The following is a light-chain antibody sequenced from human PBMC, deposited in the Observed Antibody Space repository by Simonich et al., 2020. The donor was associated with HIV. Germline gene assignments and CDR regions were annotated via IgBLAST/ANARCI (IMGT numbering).Light chain of an antibody. V-gene: IGKV3-15*01. CDR3: QQYNNWPLT. CDR2: GAS. CDR1: QSVSSN. J-gene: IGKJ4*01. Sequence: EIVMTQSPATLSVSPGEGATLSCRARQSVSSNLAWYQQNPGQAPRLLIYGASTRATGIPARFSGSGSGTEFTLTISSMQSEDFAVYYCQQYNNWPLTFGGGTKVEIK.